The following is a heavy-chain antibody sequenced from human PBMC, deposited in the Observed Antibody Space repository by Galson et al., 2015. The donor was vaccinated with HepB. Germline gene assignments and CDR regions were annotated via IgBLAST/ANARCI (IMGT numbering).Heavy chain of an antibody. D-gene: IGHD4-23*01. Sequence: SLRLSCAASGFTFSSYGMHWVRQAPGKGLEWVADISYDGSNKYYADSVKGRFTISRDNSKNTLYLQMNSLRAEDTAVYYCAKVSTSYDYGGNLDYCGQGTLVTVSS. CDR2: ISYDGSNK. J-gene: IGHJ4*02. CDR3: AKVSTSYDYGGNLDY. V-gene: IGHV3-30*18. CDR1: GFTFSSYG.